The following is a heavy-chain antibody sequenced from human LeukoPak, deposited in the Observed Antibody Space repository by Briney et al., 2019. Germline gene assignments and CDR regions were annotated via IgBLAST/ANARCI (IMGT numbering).Heavy chain of an antibody. CDR2: IYHSGST. J-gene: IGHJ4*02. CDR3: ARAPDGYNSGSFDY. D-gene: IGHD5-24*01. Sequence: PSETLSLTCTVSGGSISSSSYYWGWIRQPPGKGLEWIGSIYHSGSTNYNPSLKSRVTISVDKSKNQLSLKLSSVTAADTAVYYCARAPDGYNSGSFDYWGQGTLVTVSS. CDR1: GGSISSSSYY. V-gene: IGHV4-39*07.